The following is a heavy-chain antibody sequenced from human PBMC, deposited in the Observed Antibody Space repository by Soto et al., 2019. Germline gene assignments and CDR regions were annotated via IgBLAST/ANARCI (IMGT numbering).Heavy chain of an antibody. Sequence: QSGGSLRLSCAASGFTVSNNYMSWVRQAPGKGLEWVSIIYSSGSTYYADSVKGRFTISRDNSKNTLYLQMNSLRAEDTAIFFCAKWDTHGIIPPTVGGNYYYYDMDVWGQGTRVTVSS. V-gene: IGHV3-53*01. D-gene: IGHD5-18*01. CDR3: AKWDTHGIIPPTVGGNYYYYDMDV. CDR1: GFTVSNNY. J-gene: IGHJ6*02. CDR2: IYSSGST.